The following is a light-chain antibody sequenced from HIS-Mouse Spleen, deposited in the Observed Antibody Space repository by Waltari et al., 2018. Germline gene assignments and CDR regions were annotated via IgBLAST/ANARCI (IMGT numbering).Light chain of an antibody. Sequence: SYELTQPPSVSVSPGQTARITCSGDALPKKYAYWYQQKSGQAPVRVIYEDSKRPSGIPERFSGASAGTMATLTISGAQVEDEADYYFYSTDSSGNHRVFGGGTKLTVL. CDR3: YSTDSSGNHRV. V-gene: IGLV3-10*01. J-gene: IGLJ2*01. CDR1: ALPKKY. CDR2: EDS.